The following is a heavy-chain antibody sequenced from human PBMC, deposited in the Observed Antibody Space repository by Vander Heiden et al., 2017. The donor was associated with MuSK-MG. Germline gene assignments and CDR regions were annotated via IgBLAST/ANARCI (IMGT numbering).Heavy chain of an antibody. J-gene: IGHJ4*02. Sequence: EVQLVESGGGLVQPGGSLRLSCAASGFTFSIYDMHWVRQATGKGLEWVSTFDAAGDTDEADSVKGRFIISRDKAKNSLYLQVNSLRAGDTAVYYCAKGGLGASFESWGQGTLVPVSS. D-gene: IGHD3-10*01. CDR2: FDAAGDT. CDR3: AKGGLGASFES. V-gene: IGHV3-13*01. CDR1: GFTFSIYD.